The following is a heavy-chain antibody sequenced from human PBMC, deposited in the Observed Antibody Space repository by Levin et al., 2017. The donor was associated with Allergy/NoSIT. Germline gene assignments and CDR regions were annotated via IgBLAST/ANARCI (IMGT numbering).Heavy chain of an antibody. CDR2: IKQDGSEK. Sequence: PGGSLRLSCAASGFTFSSYWMSWVRQAPGKGLEWVANIKQDGSEKYYVDSVKGRFTISRDNAKNSLYLQMNSLRAEDTAVYYCARDSAVAGDADFDYWGQGTLVTVSS. D-gene: IGHD6-19*01. CDR3: ARDSAVAGDADFDY. CDR1: GFTFSSYW. J-gene: IGHJ4*02. V-gene: IGHV3-7*04.